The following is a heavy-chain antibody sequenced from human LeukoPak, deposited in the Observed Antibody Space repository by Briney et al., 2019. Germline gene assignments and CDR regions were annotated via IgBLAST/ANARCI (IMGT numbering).Heavy chain of an antibody. Sequence: SETLSLTCAVYGGSFSGYYWSWIRQPPGEGLEWIGEINHSGSTNYNPSLKSRVTISVDTSKNQFSLKLSSVTAADTAVYYCARSRDYDYVWGSYRPRHYFDYWGQGTLVTVSS. D-gene: IGHD3-16*02. V-gene: IGHV4-34*01. CDR3: ARSRDYDYVWGSYRPRHYFDY. CDR1: GGSFSGYY. J-gene: IGHJ4*02. CDR2: INHSGST.